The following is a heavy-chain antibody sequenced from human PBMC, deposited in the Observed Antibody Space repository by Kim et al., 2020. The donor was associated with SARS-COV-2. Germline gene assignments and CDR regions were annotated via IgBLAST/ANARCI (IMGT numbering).Heavy chain of an antibody. D-gene: IGHD2-2*01. CDR1: GDSVSSNSAA. CDR3: ARVGIVVVPAAMVVYYYYGMDV. Sequence: SQTLSLTCAISGDSVSSNSAAWNWIRQSPSRGLEWLGRTYYRSKWYNDYAVSVKSRITINPDTSKNQFSLQLNSVTPEDTAVYYCARVGIVVVPAAMVVYYYYGMDVWGQGTTVTVSS. J-gene: IGHJ6*02. CDR2: TYYRSKWYN. V-gene: IGHV6-1*01.